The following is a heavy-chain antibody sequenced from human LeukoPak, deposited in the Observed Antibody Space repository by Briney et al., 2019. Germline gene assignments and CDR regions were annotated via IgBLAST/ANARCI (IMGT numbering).Heavy chain of an antibody. D-gene: IGHD2-2*01. J-gene: IGHJ4*02. V-gene: IGHV4-59*08. CDR3: ARLLSGSTTWHIDY. CDR1: GGSISTYY. CDR2: IYHSGST. Sequence: SETLSLTCTVSGGSISTYYWSWIRQPPGKGLDWIGYIYHSGSTNYNPSLKSRVTTSVDTSKNQFSLNLSSVTAAETAVYYCARLLSGSTTWHIDYWGQGTLVTVST.